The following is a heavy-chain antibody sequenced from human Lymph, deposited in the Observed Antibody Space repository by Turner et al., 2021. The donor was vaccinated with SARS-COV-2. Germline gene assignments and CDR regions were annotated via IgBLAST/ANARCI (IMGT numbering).Heavy chain of an antibody. Sequence: QVQLVESGGGVVQPGRSLRLSCAASGFTFSSYGMSWVRQAPGKGLEWVAVIWYDGSNKYYADSVKGRFTISRDNSKNTLYLQMNSLRAEDTAVYYCARGAAGEWYFDLWGRGTLVTVSS. J-gene: IGHJ2*01. CDR1: GFTFSSYG. CDR2: IWYDGSNK. D-gene: IGHD1-26*01. V-gene: IGHV3-33*01. CDR3: ARGAAGEWYFDL.